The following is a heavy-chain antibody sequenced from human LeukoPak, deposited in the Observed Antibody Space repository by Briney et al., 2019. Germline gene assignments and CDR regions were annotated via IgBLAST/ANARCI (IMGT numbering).Heavy chain of an antibody. V-gene: IGHV1-2*02. CDR3: ARGAVSGIAGIYAFDI. CDR2: INSNSGGT. D-gene: IGHD6-13*01. Sequence: ASVKVSCKASGYTFTGYYMHWVRQAPGQGLEWMGWINSNSGGTKYAQKLQGRVTMTRDTSISTAYMELSRLRSDDTAVYYCARGAVSGIAGIYAFDIWGQGTMVTVSS. J-gene: IGHJ3*02. CDR1: GYTFTGYY.